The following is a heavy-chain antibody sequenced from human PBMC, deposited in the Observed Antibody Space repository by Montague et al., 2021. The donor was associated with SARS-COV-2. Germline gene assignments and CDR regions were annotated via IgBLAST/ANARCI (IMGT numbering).Heavy chain of an antibody. CDR3: ARLTVIVDTSGGTLHWFDP. J-gene: IGHJ5*02. D-gene: IGHD2-21*02. CDR2: ISHSGGS. CDR1: GGSVSSGDFF. V-gene: IGHV4-30-2*05. Sequence: TLSLTCAVSGGSVSSGDFFWTWVRQPPGRGLEWIGSISHSGGSXYXXXXKXRIALSLETSANHFPLSLNSVTAADSATYYCARLTVIVDTSGGTLHWFDPWGQGALVTVSS.